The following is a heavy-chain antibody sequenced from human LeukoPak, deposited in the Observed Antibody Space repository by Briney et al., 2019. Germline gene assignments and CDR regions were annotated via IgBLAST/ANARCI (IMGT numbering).Heavy chain of an antibody. D-gene: IGHD2-2*01. V-gene: IGHV3-33*01. CDR2: IWYDGSNK. CDR1: GFTFSSYG. Sequence: GGSLRLSCAASGFTFSSYGMHWVRQAPGKGLEWVAVIWYDGSNKYYADSVKGRFTISRDNSKNTLYLQMNSLRAEDTAVYYCAREALVPAAGNYYYYYGMDVWGQGTTVTVSS. CDR3: AREALVPAAGNYYYYYGMDV. J-gene: IGHJ6*02.